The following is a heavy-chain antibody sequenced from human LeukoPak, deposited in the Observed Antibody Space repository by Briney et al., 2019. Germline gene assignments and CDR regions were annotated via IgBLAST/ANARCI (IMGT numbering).Heavy chain of an antibody. V-gene: IGHV3-49*04. CDR1: GFTFGDYA. CDR3: TRAKDIVVVPAATFDY. J-gene: IGHJ4*02. D-gene: IGHD2-2*01. CDR2: IRSKAYGGTT. Sequence: GGSLRLSCTASGFTFGDYAMSWVRQAPGKGLEWVGFIRSKAYGGTTEYAASVKGRFTISRDDSKSIAYLQMNSLKTEDTAVYYCTRAKDIVVVPAATFDYWGQGTLVTVSS.